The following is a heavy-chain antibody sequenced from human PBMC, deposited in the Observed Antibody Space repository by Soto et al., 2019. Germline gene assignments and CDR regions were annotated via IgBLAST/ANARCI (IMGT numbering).Heavy chain of an antibody. J-gene: IGHJ4*02. D-gene: IGHD4-17*01. Sequence: EVQLLESGGNLVQPGGSLRLSCAASGFTFSTYGMTWVRQAPGKGLEWVSSISDSGDSTYYADSVKGRFTISRDNSKNPLFLQMISLRAEDTAVYYCAKDHAWGRRVTTRFDYWGPGALVSVSS. CDR2: ISDSGDST. CDR1: GFTFSTYG. V-gene: IGHV3-23*01. CDR3: AKDHAWGRRVTTRFDY.